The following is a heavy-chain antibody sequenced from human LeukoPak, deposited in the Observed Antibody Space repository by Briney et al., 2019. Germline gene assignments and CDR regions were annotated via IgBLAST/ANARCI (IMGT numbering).Heavy chain of an antibody. V-gene: IGHV3-21*01. D-gene: IGHD1-26*01. J-gene: IGHJ4*02. CDR1: GFTFSSYS. CDR2: ISSSSSYI. Sequence: GGSLRLSCAASGFTFSSYSMNWVRQAPGKGLEWVSSISSSSSYIYYADSVKGRFTISRDNAKNSLYLQMNGLRAEDTAVYYCARMNGGSYQIDYWGQGTLVTVSS. CDR3: ARMNGGSYQIDY.